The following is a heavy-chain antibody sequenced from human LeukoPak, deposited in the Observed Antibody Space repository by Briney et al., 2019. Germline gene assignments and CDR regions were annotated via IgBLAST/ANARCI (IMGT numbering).Heavy chain of an antibody. D-gene: IGHD6-13*01. CDR3: ASTSSSWTLGAYMDV. J-gene: IGHJ6*03. CDR1: GYTFTSYG. CDR2: IIPIFGTA. Sequence: GASVKVSCKASGYTFTSYGISWVRQAPGQGLEWMGGIIPIFGTANYAQKFQGRVTITADKSTSTAYMELSSLRSEDTAVYYCASTSSSWTLGAYMDVWGKGTTVTVSS. V-gene: IGHV1-69*06.